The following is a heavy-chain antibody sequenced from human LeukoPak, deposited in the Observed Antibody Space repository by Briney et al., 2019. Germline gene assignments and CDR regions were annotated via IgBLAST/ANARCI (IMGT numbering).Heavy chain of an antibody. Sequence: GGSLRLSCAASGFTFTWYGIHWVRQAPGKGLEWVANIKEDGSAKYYVDSLKGRFTISRDNAKNSLYLQMNSLRAEDTAVYYCARDNKLQTGFDYWGQGTLVTVSS. V-gene: IGHV3-7*01. CDR3: ARDNKLQTGFDY. D-gene: IGHD4-11*01. J-gene: IGHJ4*02. CDR2: IKEDGSAK. CDR1: GFTFTWYG.